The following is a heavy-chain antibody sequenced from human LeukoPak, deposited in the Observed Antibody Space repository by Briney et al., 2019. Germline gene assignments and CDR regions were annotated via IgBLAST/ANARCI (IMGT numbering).Heavy chain of an antibody. Sequence: ASVKVSCKASGGTFSSYAISWVRQAPGQGLEWMGGIIPIFGTANYAQKFQGRVTITADESTSTAYMELSSLRSEDTAVYYCARDASYYYGMDVWGQGATVTVSS. J-gene: IGHJ6*02. CDR2: IIPIFGTA. D-gene: IGHD3-16*01. CDR3: ARDASYYYGMDV. CDR1: GGTFSSYA. V-gene: IGHV1-69*13.